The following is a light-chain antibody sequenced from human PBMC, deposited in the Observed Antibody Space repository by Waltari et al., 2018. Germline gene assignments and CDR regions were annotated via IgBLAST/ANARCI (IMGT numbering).Light chain of an antibody. J-gene: IGLJ1*01. CDR3: GTWDSSLSAA. CDR1: SSNIGNNY. CDR2: DNN. V-gene: IGLV1-51*01. Sequence: QSVLTQPPSVSAAPGQKVTISCSGSSSNIGNNYVSWYQQLPGTAPKLLIYDNNKRPSGIPDRFSVSKSGTSATLGSTGLQTGDEADYYCGTWDSSLSAAFGTGTKVTVL.